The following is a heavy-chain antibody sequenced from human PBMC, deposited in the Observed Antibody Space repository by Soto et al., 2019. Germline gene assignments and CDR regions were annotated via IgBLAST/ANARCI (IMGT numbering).Heavy chain of an antibody. V-gene: IGHV1-69*06. D-gene: IGHD2-21*02. Sequence: QVQLVQSGAKVKKPGSSVKVSCKASGGTFSSYAISWVRQAPGQGLEWMGGIIPIFGTANYAQKFQGRVTITADKSTSTAYMELSSLRSEDTAVYYCASNRCGGDCYHALYYFDYWGQGTLVTVSS. CDR2: IIPIFGTA. CDR1: GGTFSSYA. J-gene: IGHJ4*02. CDR3: ASNRCGGDCYHALYYFDY.